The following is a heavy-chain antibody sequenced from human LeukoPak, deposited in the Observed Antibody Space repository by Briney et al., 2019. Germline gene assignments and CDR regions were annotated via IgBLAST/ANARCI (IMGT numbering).Heavy chain of an antibody. Sequence: ASVKVSCKASGYTFTSYGISWVRQAPGQGLEWMGWISAYNGNTNYAQKLQGRVTMTTDTSTSTAYMELRSLRSDDTAVYYCARDSSPPESFTPFDYWGQGALVTVSS. D-gene: IGHD6-13*01. V-gene: IGHV1-18*01. J-gene: IGHJ4*02. CDR3: ARDSSPPESFTPFDY. CDR2: ISAYNGNT. CDR1: GYTFTSYG.